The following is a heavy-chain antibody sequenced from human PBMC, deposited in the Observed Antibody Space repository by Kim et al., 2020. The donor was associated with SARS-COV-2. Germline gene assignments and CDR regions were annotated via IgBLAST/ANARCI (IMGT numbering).Heavy chain of an antibody. CDR2: INHSGST. V-gene: IGHV4-34*01. CDR1: GGSFSGNY. Sequence: SETLSLTCAVYGGSFSGNYWSWIRQRPGKGLEWIGEINHSGSTNYNPSLKSRVTISVDTSKNKFSLKLSSVTAADTAVDDCSRGIRGTSLDYWGQGTVVT. D-gene: IGHD3-16*01. J-gene: IGHJ4*02. CDR3: SRGIRGTSLDY.